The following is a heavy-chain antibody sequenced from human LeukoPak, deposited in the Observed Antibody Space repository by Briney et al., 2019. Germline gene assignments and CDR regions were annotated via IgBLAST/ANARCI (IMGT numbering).Heavy chain of an antibody. J-gene: IGHJ4*02. CDR2: IYYTGST. CDR1: GGSIDSYY. V-gene: IGHV4-59*01. CDR3: ARVYQSAEYYFDY. Sequence: SETLSLTCTVSGGSIDSYYWSWIRQPPGRGLEWIGYIYYTGSTEYHPHLKSRVTISLDTSKSQFSLKLTSVTAADTAVYYCARVYQSAEYYFDYWGQGNLVSVSS. D-gene: IGHD2-2*01.